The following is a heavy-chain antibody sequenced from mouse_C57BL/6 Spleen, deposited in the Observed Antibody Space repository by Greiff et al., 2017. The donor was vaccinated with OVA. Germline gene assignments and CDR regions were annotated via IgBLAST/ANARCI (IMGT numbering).Heavy chain of an antibody. Sequence: EVQLQQPGPELVKPGASVKLSCKASGYTFTDYYMHWVKQSPGKSLEWIGKINPNNGGTSYNEKFKGKATLTVNKSSSTAYMELRSLTSEDSAVYYGTIVGYGYWGQGTTLTVSA. CDR2: INPNNGGT. CDR1: GYTFTDYY. J-gene: IGHJ2*01. D-gene: IGHD2-2*01. V-gene: IGHV1-22*01. CDR3: TIVGYGY.